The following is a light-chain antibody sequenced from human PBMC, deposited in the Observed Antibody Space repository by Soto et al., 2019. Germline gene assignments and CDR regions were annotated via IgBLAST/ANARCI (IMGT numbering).Light chain of an antibody. Sequence: QSVLTQPASVSGSPGQSITISCTGTSSDVGFSNYVSWYQQHPGKAPKLMIYEVSNRPSGVSNRFSGSKSGNTASLTISGLQAEDAADYYCSSYASSSTGVFGTGTKLTVL. CDR2: EVS. V-gene: IGLV2-14*01. CDR3: SSYASSSTGV. J-gene: IGLJ1*01. CDR1: SSDVGFSNY.